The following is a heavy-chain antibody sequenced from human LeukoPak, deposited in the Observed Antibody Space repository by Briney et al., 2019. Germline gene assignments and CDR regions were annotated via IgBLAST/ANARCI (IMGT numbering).Heavy chain of an antibody. CDR2: IYPSGST. V-gene: IGHV4-59*08. J-gene: IGHJ3*02. CDR3: ARQATLLAGRLEAGGFDI. Sequence: PSETLSLTCSVSGGSFSDYYWNWIRQSPGKGLEWIGYIYPSGSTDYNPSLKSRVTMSTDTSKNQISLKLTSVTAADTVVDFCARQATLLAGRLEAGGFDIWGRGTMVTVSS. D-gene: IGHD3-3*01. CDR1: GGSFSDYY.